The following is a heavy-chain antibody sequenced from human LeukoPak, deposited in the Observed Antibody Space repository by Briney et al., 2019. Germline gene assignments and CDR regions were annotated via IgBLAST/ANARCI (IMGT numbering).Heavy chain of an antibody. V-gene: IGHV3-23*01. CDR3: AKTYYSDSFDY. CDR1: GFTFRSYA. CDR2: ISDTGGST. J-gene: IGHJ4*02. Sequence: GGSLRLSCAASGFTFRSYAMNWVRQAPGKGLEWVSVISDTGGSTYYAASVKGRFTISRDNSKNTLYLQMNSLRAEDTAVYYCAKTYYSDSFDYWGQGTLATVSS. D-gene: IGHD3-22*01.